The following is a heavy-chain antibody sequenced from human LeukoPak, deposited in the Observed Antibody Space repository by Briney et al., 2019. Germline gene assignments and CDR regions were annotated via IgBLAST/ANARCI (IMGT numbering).Heavy chain of an antibody. J-gene: IGHJ4*02. V-gene: IGHV4-39*07. Sequence: SETLSLTCTVSGGPISSSGYYWAWIRQSPGKGLEWIGSIYYSGSTYYNPSLKSRVTKSVDTSKNQFSLKLGSVTAADTAVYYCARVNYDSSGYYRSFDYWGQGTRVTVSS. CDR1: GGPISSSGYY. CDR2: IYYSGST. CDR3: ARVNYDSSGYYRSFDY. D-gene: IGHD3-22*01.